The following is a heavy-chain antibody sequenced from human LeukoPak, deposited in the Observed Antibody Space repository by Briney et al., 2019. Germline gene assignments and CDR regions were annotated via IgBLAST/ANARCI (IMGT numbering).Heavy chain of an antibody. J-gene: IGHJ6*02. CDR2: ISGTSTYI. CDR3: ARDRGFIGVFYNGIDV. D-gene: IGHD3-10*01. V-gene: IGHV3-21*01. Sequence: GGSLRLSCAASGFTFSTHRMHWVRQAPGKGLEWVSSISGTSTYIHYADSVRGRFTISRDNAKNSLYLQMNSLRAEDTAVYCCARDRGFIGVFYNGIDVWGQGTTVTVSS. CDR1: GFTFSTHR.